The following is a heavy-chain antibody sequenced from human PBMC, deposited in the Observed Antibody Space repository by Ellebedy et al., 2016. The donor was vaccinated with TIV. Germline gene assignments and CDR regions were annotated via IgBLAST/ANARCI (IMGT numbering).Heavy chain of an antibody. CDR1: GGSFSGYY. CDR3: ARGLWFKGPIDY. Sequence: SETLSLTXAVYGGSFSGYYWSWIRQPPGKGLEWIGEINHSGSTNYNPSLKSRVTISVDTSKNQFSLKLSSVTAADTAVYYCARGLWFKGPIDYWGQGTLVTVSS. CDR2: INHSGST. D-gene: IGHD2-21*01. J-gene: IGHJ4*02. V-gene: IGHV4-34*01.